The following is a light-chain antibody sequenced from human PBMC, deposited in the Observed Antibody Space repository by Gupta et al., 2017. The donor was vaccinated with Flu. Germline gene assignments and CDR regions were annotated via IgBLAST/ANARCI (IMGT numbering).Light chain of an antibody. Sequence: ERVTLSCRAAGSVDRNHLAWYQQKPGQAPRLLIFGTSNRAPGVPERFSGGGSGTDSTLTINSLEPEDSAMFYCHHYGTSPYTFGRGTKLEI. V-gene: IGKV3-20*01. CDR3: HHYGTSPYT. CDR1: GSVDRNH. J-gene: IGKJ2*01. CDR2: GTS.